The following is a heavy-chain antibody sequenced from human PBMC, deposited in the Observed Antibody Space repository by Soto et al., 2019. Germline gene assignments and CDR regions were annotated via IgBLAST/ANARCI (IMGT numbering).Heavy chain of an antibody. CDR1: KFISSTYA. Sequence: GGSLRLSCAASKFISSTYAMHWVRQSPGKGLEWVAVISSDGNKKYYADSVKGRFTISRDNSKNTLYLQMNSLRVEDTAFYYCTRDLRTRQKQALILDYWGQGTPVTVSS. D-gene: IGHD3-9*01. CDR3: TRDLRTRQKQALILDY. V-gene: IGHV3-30-3*01. J-gene: IGHJ4*02. CDR2: ISSDGNKK.